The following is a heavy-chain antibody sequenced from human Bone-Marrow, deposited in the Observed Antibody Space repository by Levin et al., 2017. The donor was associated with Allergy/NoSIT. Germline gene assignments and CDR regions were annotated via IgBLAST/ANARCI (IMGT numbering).Heavy chain of an antibody. CDR3: AKSHHCSSTSCYGGTGNWFDP. D-gene: IGHD2-2*01. CDR1: GFTFDDYA. J-gene: IGHJ5*02. CDR2: ISWNSGSI. Sequence: GGSLRLSCAASGFTFDDYAMHWVRQAPGKGLEWVSGISWNSGSIGYADSVKGRFTISRDNAKNSLYLQMNSLRAEDTALYYCAKSHHCSSTSCYGGTGNWFDPWGQGTLVTVSS. V-gene: IGHV3-9*01.